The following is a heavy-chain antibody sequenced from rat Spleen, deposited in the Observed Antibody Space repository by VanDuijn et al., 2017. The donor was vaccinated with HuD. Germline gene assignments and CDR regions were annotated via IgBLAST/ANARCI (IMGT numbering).Heavy chain of an antibody. J-gene: IGHJ2*01. CDR1: GFSLSSYG. Sequence: QVQLKESGPGLVQPSQTLSLTCTVSGFSLSSYGVIWVRQPPGKGLEWMGGIWGDGSTDYNSVLKSRLSISRGTSKSQVFLEMNSLQTDDTGTYYCTIHPRYWGQGVMVTVSS. CDR2: IWGDGST. CDR3: TIHPRY. D-gene: IGHD3-1*01. V-gene: IGHV2-13*01.